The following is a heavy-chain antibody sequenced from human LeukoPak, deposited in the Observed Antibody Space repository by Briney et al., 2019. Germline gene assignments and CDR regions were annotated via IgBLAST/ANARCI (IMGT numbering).Heavy chain of an antibody. CDR2: ISYSGNT. V-gene: IGHV4-39*07. D-gene: IGHD3-3*01. Sequence: SETLSLTCTVSGGSISTSSYYWGWIRQPPGKGLEWIGSISYSGNTDYNPSLKSRVTISVDTSKNQFSLKLNSATAADTAVYYCARDPDFWSGYYYMDVWGRGTTVTVSS. CDR3: ARDPDFWSGYYYMDV. J-gene: IGHJ6*03. CDR1: GGSISTSSYY.